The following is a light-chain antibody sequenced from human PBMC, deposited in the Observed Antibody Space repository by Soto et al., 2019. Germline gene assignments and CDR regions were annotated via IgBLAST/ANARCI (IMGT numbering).Light chain of an antibody. CDR2: DAS. CDR1: QSISSY. CDR3: QQYDNPPPTWT. J-gene: IGKJ1*01. V-gene: IGKV1-33*01. Sequence: IQMTQSPSSLSASVEDRFTITCRASQSISSYLNWYQQKPGKAPNLLIYDASNLETGVPSRFSGSGSGTHFTFTISSLQPEDIATYYCQQYDNPPPTWTFGQGTKVDIK.